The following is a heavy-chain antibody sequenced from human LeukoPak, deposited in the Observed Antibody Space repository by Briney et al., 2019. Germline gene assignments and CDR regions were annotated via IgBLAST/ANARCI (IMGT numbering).Heavy chain of an antibody. CDR2: ISGSGGST. CDR1: GFTFSSYA. Sequence: GGSLRLSCAASGFTFSSYAMSWVRQAPGKGLEWVSAISGSGGSTYYADSVKGRFTISRDNAKNSLYLQMNSLRAEDTAVYYCAREGYYYDSSGYYRQQNWFDPWGQGTLVTVSS. CDR3: AREGYYYDSSGYYRQQNWFDP. D-gene: IGHD3-22*01. V-gene: IGHV3-23*01. J-gene: IGHJ5*02.